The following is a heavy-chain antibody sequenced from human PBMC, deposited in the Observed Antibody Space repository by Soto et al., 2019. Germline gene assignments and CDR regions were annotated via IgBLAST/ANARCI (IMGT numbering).Heavy chain of an antibody. Sequence: EVQLLESGGGLVKPGWSLRLSCAASGFTFRSYAMSWVRQAPGKGLEWVSAISGSGGRTYYADSVKGRFTISRDNSQNTLYLQMNSLRAEDTAVYYCAKDPPRHTRITMIVVVYTGSDAFDIWGQGTMVTVSS. CDR2: ISGSGGRT. CDR1: GFTFRSYA. J-gene: IGHJ3*02. D-gene: IGHD3-22*01. CDR3: AKDPPRHTRITMIVVVYTGSDAFDI. V-gene: IGHV3-23*01.